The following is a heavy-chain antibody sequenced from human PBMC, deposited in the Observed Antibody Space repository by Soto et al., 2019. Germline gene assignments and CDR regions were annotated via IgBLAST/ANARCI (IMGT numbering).Heavy chain of an antibody. CDR1: GFTFSSYH. CDR2: LSGSGYST. CDR3: AKGGDLGYCSTTSCPFDY. D-gene: IGHD2-2*01. Sequence: EVQLLESGGGLVQPGGSLRLSCAASGFTFSSYHMTWVRQAPGKGLEWLSGLSGSGYSTYYADSVEGRFTISRDNYKNPLYLQMNSLRAEDTAIYFCAKGGDLGYCSTTSCPFDYWGQGTLVTVSS. J-gene: IGHJ4*02. V-gene: IGHV3-23*01.